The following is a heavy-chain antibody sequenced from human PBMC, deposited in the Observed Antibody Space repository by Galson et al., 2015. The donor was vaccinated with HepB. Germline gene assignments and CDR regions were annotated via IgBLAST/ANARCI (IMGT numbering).Heavy chain of an antibody. CDR1: GFTFSSYS. V-gene: IGHV3-21*01. Sequence: SLRLSCAASGFTFSSYSMNWVRQAPGKGLEWVSSISSSSSYIYYADSVKGRFTISRDNAKNSLYLQMNSLRAEDTAVYYCARGVGESGWTSAFDIWGQGTMVTVSS. J-gene: IGHJ3*02. CDR3: ARGVGESGWTSAFDI. D-gene: IGHD3-3*01. CDR2: ISSSSSYI.